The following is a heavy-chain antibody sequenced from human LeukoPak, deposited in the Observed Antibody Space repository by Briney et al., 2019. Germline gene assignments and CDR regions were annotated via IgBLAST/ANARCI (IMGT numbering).Heavy chain of an antibody. Sequence: QPGRSLRLSCAASGFTFSSYGMHWVRQAPGKGLEWVAVIWYDGSNKYYADSVKGRFTISRDNSKNTLYLQMNSLRAEDTAVYYCARDPGSPITGTTVYYFDYWGQGTLVTVSS. D-gene: IGHD1-20*01. CDR3: ARDPGSPITGTTVYYFDY. J-gene: IGHJ4*02. CDR2: IWYDGSNK. CDR1: GFTFSSYG. V-gene: IGHV3-33*01.